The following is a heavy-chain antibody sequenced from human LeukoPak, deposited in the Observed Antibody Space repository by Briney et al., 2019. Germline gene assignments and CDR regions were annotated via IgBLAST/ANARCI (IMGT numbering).Heavy chain of an antibody. J-gene: IGHJ4*02. V-gene: IGHV4-38-2*02. CDR1: GYPISNHNF. CDR3: AKSGGYGLIDY. D-gene: IGHD1-26*01. CDR2: TYSSGST. Sequence: SETLSLTCTVSGYPISNHNFWGWIRQPPGKGLEWIGSTYSSGSTYYNASLQSRVTISIETSKNQISLRLNSVTAADTAIYYCAKSGGYGLIDYWGQGTLVTVSS.